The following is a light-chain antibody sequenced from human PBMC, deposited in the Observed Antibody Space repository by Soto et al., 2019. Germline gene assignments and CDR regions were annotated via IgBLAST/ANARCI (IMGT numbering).Light chain of an antibody. CDR3: CSFAVGSTLV. CDR2: EGS. CDR1: SSDVGTYNL. V-gene: IGLV2-23*01. Sequence: HSALTQPASVSGSPGQSITISCTGTSSDVGTYNLVSWHQHHPGKAPKLIIYEGSKRPSGVSNRFSGSKSGNTASLTISGLQAEDEADYYCCSFAVGSTLVFGGGIKLTVL. J-gene: IGLJ2*01.